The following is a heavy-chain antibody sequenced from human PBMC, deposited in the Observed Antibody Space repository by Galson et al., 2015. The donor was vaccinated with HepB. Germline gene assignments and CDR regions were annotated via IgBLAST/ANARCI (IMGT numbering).Heavy chain of an antibody. CDR2: INPSGGST. J-gene: IGHJ3*02. CDR3: ARSKGYYDFWSGYSRRDAFDI. Sequence: SVKVSCKASGYTFTSYYMHWVRQAPGQGLEWMGIINPSGGSTSYAQKFQGRVTMTRDTSTSTVYMELSSLRSEDTAVYYCARSKGYYDFWSGYSRRDAFDIWGQGTMVTVSS. CDR1: GYTFTSYY. V-gene: IGHV1-46*01. D-gene: IGHD3-3*01.